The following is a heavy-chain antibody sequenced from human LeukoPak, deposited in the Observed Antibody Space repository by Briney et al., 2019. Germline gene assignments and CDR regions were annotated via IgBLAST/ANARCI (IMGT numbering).Heavy chain of an antibody. CDR2: INHSGST. J-gene: IGHJ4*02. CDR1: GGSFSGYY. Sequence: SETLSLTCAVYGGSFSGYYWSWIRQPPGKGPEWIGEINHSGSTNYNPSLKSRVTISVDTSKNQFSLKLSSVTAADTAVYYCARFSDQIAIFGVVNYYLGDWGQGTLVTVSS. V-gene: IGHV4-34*01. CDR3: ARFSDQIAIFGVVNYYLGD. D-gene: IGHD3-3*01.